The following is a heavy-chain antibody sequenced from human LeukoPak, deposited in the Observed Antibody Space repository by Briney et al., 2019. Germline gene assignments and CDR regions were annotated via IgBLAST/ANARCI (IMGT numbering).Heavy chain of an antibody. CDR3: ARDGDPYYYDSSGYLLDY. CDR2: ISSSSSYI. J-gene: IGHJ4*02. D-gene: IGHD3-22*01. CDR1: GFTFSSYS. Sequence: GSLRLSCAASGFTFSSYSLNWVRQAPGKGLEWVSSISSSSSYIYYADSVKGRFTISRDNAKNSLYLQMNSLRAEDTAVYYCARDGDPYYYDSSGYLLDYWGQGTLVTVSS. V-gene: IGHV3-21*01.